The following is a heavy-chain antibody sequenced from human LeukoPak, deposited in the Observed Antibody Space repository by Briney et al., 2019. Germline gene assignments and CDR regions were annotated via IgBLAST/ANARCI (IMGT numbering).Heavy chain of an antibody. J-gene: IGHJ1*01. CDR1: GFTFSSYA. Sequence: GGSLRLSCPVSGFTFSSYAMSWVRQAPGRGLEWVSVISTSGESAYYADSVKGRFTISRDNSKNTLYLQMNSLRAEDTAVYYCAKSALSSFYPHLFSWGRGTLVTVSS. D-gene: IGHD2-2*01. CDR2: ISTSGESA. V-gene: IGHV3-23*01. CDR3: AKSALSSFYPHLFS.